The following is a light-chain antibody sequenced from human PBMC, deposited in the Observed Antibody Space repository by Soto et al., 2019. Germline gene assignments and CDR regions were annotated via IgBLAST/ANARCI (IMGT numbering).Light chain of an antibody. V-gene: IGKV1-5*01. CDR3: QQYTSYSEWT. CDR1: QSISSW. J-gene: IGKJ1*01. CDR2: DAS. Sequence: DIQMTQSPSTLSASVGDRVTITCRASQSISSWLAWYQQKPGKATKLLIYDASSLESGVPSRFSGSGSVTEFAIIISSLQPDDFATYFCQQYTSYSEWTFGQGTKVESK.